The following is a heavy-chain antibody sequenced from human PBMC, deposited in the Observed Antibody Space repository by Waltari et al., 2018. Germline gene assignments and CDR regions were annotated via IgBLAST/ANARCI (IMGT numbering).Heavy chain of an antibody. J-gene: IGHJ3*02. CDR2: INDGNGNT. D-gene: IGHD6-13*01. CDR1: GYTFTSYA. V-gene: IGHV1-3*01. CDR3: ARERIAAADSNAFDI. Sequence: QVQLVQSGAEVKKPGASVKVSCKASGYTFTSYAMHWVRQAPGQRLEWMGWINDGNGNTKYSQKFQGRVTITRDTSARMAYMELSSLTSEDTAVYYCARERIAAADSNAFDIWGQGTMVTVS.